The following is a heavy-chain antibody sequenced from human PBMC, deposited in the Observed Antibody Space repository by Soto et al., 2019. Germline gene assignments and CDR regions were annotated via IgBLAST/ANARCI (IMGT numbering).Heavy chain of an antibody. D-gene: IGHD2-2*01. Sequence: ASVKVSCKSPCYTFTSYGISWFRQSPGQGLEWMGWISAYNGNTNYAQKLQGRVTMTTDTSTSTAYMELRSLRSDDTAVYYCARGQTVPRTWSDTWGQGTLVTVSS. CDR2: ISAYNGNT. V-gene: IGHV1-18*01. CDR1: CYTFTSYG. CDR3: ARGQTVPRTWSDT. J-gene: IGHJ5*02.